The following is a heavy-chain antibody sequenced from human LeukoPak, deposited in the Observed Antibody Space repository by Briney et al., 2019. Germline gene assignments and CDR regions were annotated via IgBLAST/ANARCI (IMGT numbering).Heavy chain of an antibody. Sequence: PGGSLRLSCAASGFTFSSYWMHWVRQAPGKGLVWVSRINSDGSSTSYADSVKGRFTISRDNAKNTLYLQINSLRAEDTAVYYCARGSRSWPADYWGQGTLVTVSS. CDR2: INSDGSST. D-gene: IGHD6-13*01. CDR3: ARGSRSWPADY. V-gene: IGHV3-74*01. CDR1: GFTFSSYW. J-gene: IGHJ4*02.